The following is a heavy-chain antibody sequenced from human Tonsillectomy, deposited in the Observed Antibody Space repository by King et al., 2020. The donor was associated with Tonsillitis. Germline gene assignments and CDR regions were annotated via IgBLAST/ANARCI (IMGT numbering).Heavy chain of an antibody. Sequence: VQLVESGGGLVKPGGSLRLSCAASGFTFSDYYMSWVRQAPGKGLEWGSYISCSRSYKNYADSVKGRVTNSRDNSKNTLYLQMNSLRAEDTAVYYCATRSTDYDGWRAREGEKYFDNWGQGTLVTVSS. CDR2: ISCSRSYK. D-gene: IGHD3-3*01. CDR1: GFTFSDYY. J-gene: IGHJ4*02. V-gene: IGHV3-11*05. CDR3: ATRSTDYDGWRAREGEKYFDN.